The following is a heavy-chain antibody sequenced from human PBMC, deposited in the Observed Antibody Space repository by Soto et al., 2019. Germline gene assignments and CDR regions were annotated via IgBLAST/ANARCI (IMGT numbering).Heavy chain of an antibody. Sequence: EVQLLESGGGLVQPGGSLRLSCAASGFTFSSYAMRWDRQAPGKGLEWVSAISGSGGSTYYADSVKGRFTISRDKSKNTLYLQMNSLRAEDTAVYYCARRGSGSYYDYWGQGTLVTVSS. J-gene: IGHJ4*02. V-gene: IGHV3-23*01. CDR1: GFTFSSYA. CDR3: ARRGSGSYYDY. CDR2: ISGSGGST. D-gene: IGHD1-26*01.